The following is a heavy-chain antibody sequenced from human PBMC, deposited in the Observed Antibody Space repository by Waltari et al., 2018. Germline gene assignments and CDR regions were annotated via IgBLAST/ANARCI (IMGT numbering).Heavy chain of an antibody. CDR1: GGSIRSYY. J-gene: IGHJ3*02. CDR3: ASSSCSGGSCYYHPDAFDI. V-gene: IGHV4-4*07. Sequence: QVQLQESGPGLVKPSETLSLTCTVSGGSIRSYYWSWIRQPPGKGLEWIVRIYTSGSTNYNPSLKSRVTISVDKSKNQFSLKLSSVTAADTAVYYCASSSCSGGSCYYHPDAFDIWGQGTMVTVSS. CDR2: IYTSGST. D-gene: IGHD2-15*01.